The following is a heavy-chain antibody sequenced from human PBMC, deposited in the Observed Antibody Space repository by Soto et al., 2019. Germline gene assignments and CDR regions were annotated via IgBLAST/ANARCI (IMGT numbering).Heavy chain of an antibody. V-gene: IGHV1-18*01. Sequence: QLVQSGAEVKKPGASVKVSCKASGYRFSNYDISWVRQAPGQGLEWMAWISAHNGNKHYAEKFQGRVSTTTDTSTSTAHMEVRTLKTDDTAVYYCARGLLAYFGMDVWGQGTTVTVS. CDR2: ISAHNGNK. J-gene: IGHJ6*02. CDR1: GYRFSNYD. CDR3: ARGLLAYFGMDV. D-gene: IGHD1-26*01.